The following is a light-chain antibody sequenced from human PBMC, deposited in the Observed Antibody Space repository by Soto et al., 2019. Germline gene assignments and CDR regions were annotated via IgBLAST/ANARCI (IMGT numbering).Light chain of an antibody. CDR3: QKYTNVPT. Sequence: DIQMTQSPSSLSAPVGDRVTITCRASQGISNYLAWYQQIPGKVPKLLISAASTLQSAVPSRFSGSGSGTDFTLTISSLQPEDVATYYCQKYTNVPTFGGGTKVEIK. V-gene: IGKV1-27*01. CDR2: AAS. CDR1: QGISNY. J-gene: IGKJ4*01.